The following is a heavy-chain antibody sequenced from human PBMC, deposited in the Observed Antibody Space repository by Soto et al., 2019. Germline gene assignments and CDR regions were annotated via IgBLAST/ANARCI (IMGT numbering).Heavy chain of an antibody. D-gene: IGHD3-3*01. CDR3: AKTPPYYDFWSGYLDV. V-gene: IGHV3-23*01. CDR1: GFTFSSYA. CDR2: ISGSGGST. Sequence: LRLSCAASGFTFSSYAMSWVRQAPGKGLEWVSAISGSGGSTYYADSVKGRLTISRDNSKNTLYLQMNSLRAEDTAVYYCAKTPPYYDFWSGYLDVWGQGTTVTVSS. J-gene: IGHJ6*02.